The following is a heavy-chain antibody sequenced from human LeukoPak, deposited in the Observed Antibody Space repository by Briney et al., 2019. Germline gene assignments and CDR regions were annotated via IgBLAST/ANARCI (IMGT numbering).Heavy chain of an antibody. CDR3: AKDGGYGSGSYYPDY. D-gene: IGHD3-10*01. CDR2: ISGGAGGA. CDR1: GSTFSNWA. V-gene: IGHV3-23*01. Sequence: PGGSLRLSCAASGSTFSNWAITWVRQAPGKGLEWVSSISGGAGGAAYADSVKGRFTMSRDNSKNTLYLQMNSLRAEDTAVYYCAKDGGYGSGSYYPDYWGQGTLVTVSS. J-gene: IGHJ4*02.